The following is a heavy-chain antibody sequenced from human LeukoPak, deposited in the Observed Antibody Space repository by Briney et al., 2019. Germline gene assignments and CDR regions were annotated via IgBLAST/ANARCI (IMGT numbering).Heavy chain of an antibody. D-gene: IGHD3-9*01. CDR3: ARAGRYFDWLRHYYGMDV. Sequence: GASVKVSCKASGYTFTGYYMHWVRQAPGQGLEWMGWMNPNSGNTGYAQKFQGRVTMTRNTSISTAYMELSSLRSEDTAVYYCARAGRYFDWLRHYYGMDVWGQGTTVTVSS. CDR2: MNPNSGNT. J-gene: IGHJ6*02. CDR1: GYTFTGYY. V-gene: IGHV1-8*02.